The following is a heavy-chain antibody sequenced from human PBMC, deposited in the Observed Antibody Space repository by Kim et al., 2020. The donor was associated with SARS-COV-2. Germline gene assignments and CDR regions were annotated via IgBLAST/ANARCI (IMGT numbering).Heavy chain of an antibody. Sequence: ASVKVSCKASGYTFTGYYMHWVRQAPGQGLEWMGRINPNSGGTNYAQKFQGRVTMTRDTSISTAYMELSRLRSDDTAAYYCARDLPPEVTIFGVVIREYYFDYWGQGTLVTVSS. CDR3: ARDLPPEVTIFGVVIREYYFDY. CDR1: GYTFTGYY. D-gene: IGHD3-3*01. J-gene: IGHJ4*02. V-gene: IGHV1-2*06. CDR2: INPNSGGT.